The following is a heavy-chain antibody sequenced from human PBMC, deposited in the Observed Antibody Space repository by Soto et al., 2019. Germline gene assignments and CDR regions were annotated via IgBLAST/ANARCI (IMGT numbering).Heavy chain of an antibody. CDR2: INPNSGGT. CDR1: GYTFTDYY. Sequence: ASVKVSCKASGYTFTDYYLHWVRQAPGRGLEWMGWINPNSGGTHYAQKFQGWVTMTRDTSITTAYMELNRLTSDDTAVYYCARDFVHYYGSGSFPSPHPSDIWGQGTPVTV. CDR3: ARDFVHYYGSGSFPSPHPSDI. D-gene: IGHD3-10*01. J-gene: IGHJ4*02. V-gene: IGHV1-2*04.